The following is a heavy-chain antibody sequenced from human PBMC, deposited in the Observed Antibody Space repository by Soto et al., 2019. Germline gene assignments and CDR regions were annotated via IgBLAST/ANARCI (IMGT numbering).Heavy chain of an antibody. CDR2: INPNSGGT. J-gene: IGHJ3*02. CDR3: RREGLTGRDHGSHI. CDR1: VYTFTGYY. D-gene: IGHD1-20*01. Sequence: ASVTVSCKASVYTFTGYYMHCVRQAPGQGLEWMGWINPNSGGTNYAQKFQGWVTMTRDTSISTAYMELSRLRSDDTAVYYCRREGLTGRDHGSHIWRQGTMVTVSS. V-gene: IGHV1-2*04.